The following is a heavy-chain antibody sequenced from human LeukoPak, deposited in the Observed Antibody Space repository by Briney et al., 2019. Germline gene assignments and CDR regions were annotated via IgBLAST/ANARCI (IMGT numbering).Heavy chain of an antibody. V-gene: IGHV1-2*02. D-gene: IGHD3-3*01. J-gene: IGHJ4*02. CDR3: ARNYEFWSFDY. CDR1: GYTFTGYY. Sequence: ASVKVSCTASGYTFTGYYVHWVRQAPGQGLEWMGWINPDSGGTNYAQKFQGRVTLTRDTSISTAYMEVNRLRSDDTALYYCARNYEFWSFDYWGQGTLVIVSS. CDR2: INPDSGGT.